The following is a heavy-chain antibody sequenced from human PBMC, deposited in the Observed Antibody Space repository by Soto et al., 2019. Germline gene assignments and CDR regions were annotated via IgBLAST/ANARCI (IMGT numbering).Heavy chain of an antibody. Sequence: QVQLVESGGGVVQPGRSLRLSCAASGFTFSSYGMHWVRQAPGKGLEWVAVIWYDGSNKYYADSVKGRFTISRDNSKNTLYLQMNSLRAEDTAVYYCARDVRGYYDYALDYWGQGTLVTVSS. V-gene: IGHV3-33*01. CDR2: IWYDGSNK. CDR3: ARDVRGYYDYALDY. J-gene: IGHJ4*02. CDR1: GFTFSSYG. D-gene: IGHD3-22*01.